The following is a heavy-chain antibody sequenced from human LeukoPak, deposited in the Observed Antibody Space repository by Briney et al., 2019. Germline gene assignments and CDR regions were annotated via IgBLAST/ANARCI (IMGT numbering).Heavy chain of an antibody. CDR1: GFTFSSYG. D-gene: IGHD4-17*01. Sequence: GRSLRLSCATSGFTFSSYGMHRVRQAPGKGLEWVAVISYDGSNKYYADSVKGRFTISRGNSKNTLYLQMNSLRAEDTAVYYCAKSHYGDYEEFDYWGQGTLVTVSS. CDR2: ISYDGSNK. V-gene: IGHV3-30*18. CDR3: AKSHYGDYEEFDY. J-gene: IGHJ4*02.